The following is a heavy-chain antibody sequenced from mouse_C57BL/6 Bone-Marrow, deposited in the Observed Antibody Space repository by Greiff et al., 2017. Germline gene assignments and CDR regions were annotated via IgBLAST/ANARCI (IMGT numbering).Heavy chain of an antibody. CDR1: GYAFTNSL. J-gene: IGHJ3*01. Sequence: VQLQQSGAELVRPGTSVKVSCKASGYAFTNSLIEWVKQRPGQGLEWIGVINPGSGGTNYNEKFKGKATLTADKSSSTAYMQLSSLTSEDSAVYFCARDDYDGFAYWGQGTLVTVSA. CDR2: INPGSGGT. CDR3: ARDDYDGFAY. V-gene: IGHV1-54*01. D-gene: IGHD2-4*01.